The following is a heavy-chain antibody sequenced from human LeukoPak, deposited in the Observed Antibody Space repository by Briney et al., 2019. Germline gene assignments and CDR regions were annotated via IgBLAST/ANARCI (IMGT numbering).Heavy chain of an antibody. J-gene: IGHJ4*02. V-gene: IGHV1-18*01. D-gene: IGHD3-22*01. CDR3: ARDKHSYYYDSSGYYVFDY. Sequence: ASVEVSCKASGYTFTSYGISWVRQAPGQGLEWMGWISAYNGNTNYAQKLQGRVTMTTDTSTSTAYMELRSLRSDDTAVYYCARDKHSYYYDSSGYYVFDYWGQGTLVTVSS. CDR1: GYTFTSYG. CDR2: ISAYNGNT.